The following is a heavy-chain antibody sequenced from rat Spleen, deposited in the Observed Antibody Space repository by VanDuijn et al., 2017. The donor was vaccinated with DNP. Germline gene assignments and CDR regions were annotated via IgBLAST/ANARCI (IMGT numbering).Heavy chain of an antibody. Sequence: EVQLVESGGGLVQPGRPLKLSCAASGFTFSDYYMAWVRQAPAKGLEWVAYIGYDGDSNYNGDSVKGRFTISRDNAESTLYLQMSSLRSEDMATYYCARYSFRRVWDYWGQGVSVTVSS. CDR3: ARYSFRRVWDY. D-gene: IGHD1-11*01. J-gene: IGHJ2*01. V-gene: IGHV5-22*01. CDR2: IGYDGDSN. CDR1: GFTFSDYY.